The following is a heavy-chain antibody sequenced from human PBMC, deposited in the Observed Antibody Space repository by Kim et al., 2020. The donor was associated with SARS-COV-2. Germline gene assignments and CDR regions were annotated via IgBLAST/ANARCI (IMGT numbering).Heavy chain of an antibody. CDR1: GGSISSSSYY. Sequence: SETLSLTCTVSGGSISSSSYYWGWIRQPPGKGLEWIGSIYYSGSTYYNPSLKSRVTISVDTSKNQFSLKLSSVTAADTAVYYCARHWSIAARPESDYWGQGTLVTVSS. CDR2: IYYSGST. V-gene: IGHV4-39*01. CDR3: ARHWSIAARPESDY. D-gene: IGHD6-6*01. J-gene: IGHJ4*02.